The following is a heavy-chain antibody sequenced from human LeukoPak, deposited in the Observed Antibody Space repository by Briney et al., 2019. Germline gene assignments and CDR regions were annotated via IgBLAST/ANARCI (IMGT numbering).Heavy chain of an antibody. V-gene: IGHV3-64*01. D-gene: IGHD3-22*01. CDR3: ARGWLSSISSGFDY. CDR2: ISSNGGST. CDR1: GFTFSSYA. J-gene: IGHJ4*02. Sequence: GGSLRLSCAASGFTFSSYAMHWVRQAPGKGLEYVSAISSNGGSTYYANSVKGRFTISRDNSKNTLYLQMGSLRAEDMAVYYCARGWLSSISSGFDYWGQGTLVTVSS.